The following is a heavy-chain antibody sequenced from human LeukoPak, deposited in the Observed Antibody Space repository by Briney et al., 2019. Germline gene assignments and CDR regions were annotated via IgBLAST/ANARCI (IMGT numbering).Heavy chain of an antibody. CDR1: GFSSGDPV. Sequence: PLRLSCKTPGFSSGDPVMSWVCQVPGEGAEWVGFIRSKRYGGTTEYAASVKGRFTISRDDSKNIAYLQMNSLKTEDTAVYYCSRGPTQLWRYYGMDVWGQGTTVTVS. CDR2: IRSKRYGGTT. D-gene: IGHD5-18*01. J-gene: IGHJ6*02. V-gene: IGHV3-49*04. CDR3: SRGPTQLWRYYGMDV.